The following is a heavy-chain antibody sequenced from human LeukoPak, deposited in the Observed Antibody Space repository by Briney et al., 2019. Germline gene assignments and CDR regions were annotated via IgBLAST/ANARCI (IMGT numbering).Heavy chain of an antibody. D-gene: IGHD3-10*01. CDR3: ARDPVLWFGELHLFDY. Sequence: GGSLRLSCAASGFTFSSYWMSWVRQVPGKGLEWVANIKQDGSEKYYVDSVKGRFTISRDNAKNSLYLQMNSLRAEDTAVYYCARDPVLWFGELHLFDYWGQGTLVTVSS. CDR1: GFTFSSYW. CDR2: IKQDGSEK. J-gene: IGHJ4*02. V-gene: IGHV3-7*01.